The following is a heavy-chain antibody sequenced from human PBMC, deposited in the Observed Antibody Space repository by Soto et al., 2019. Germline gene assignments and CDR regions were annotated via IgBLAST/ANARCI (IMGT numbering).Heavy chain of an antibody. V-gene: IGHV3-66*01. CDR2: IYSGGST. D-gene: IGHD2-15*01. J-gene: IGHJ4*02. CDR1: GFTVSSNY. Sequence: GGSLRLSCAASGFTVSSNYMSWVRQAPGKGLEWVSVIYSGGSTYYADSVKGRFTISRDNSKNTLYLQMNSLRAEDTAVYYCARAFYSWYFDYWGQGTLVTVSS. CDR3: ARAFYSWYFDY.